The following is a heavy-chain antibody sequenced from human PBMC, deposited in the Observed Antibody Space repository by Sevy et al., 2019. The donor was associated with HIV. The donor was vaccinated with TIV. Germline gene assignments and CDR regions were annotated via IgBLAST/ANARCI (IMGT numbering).Heavy chain of an antibody. CDR3: ARHLDLPDSNGYYHSWFDP. D-gene: IGHD3-22*01. Sequence: GESLKISCKGSGYSFNNYWVGWVRQMPGKGLEWMGIIYPCDSDIRYSPSFQGQVTISADKSISTAYLQWSSLKASETAMYYCARHLDLPDSNGYYHSWFDPWGQGTLVTVSS. CDR2: IYPCDSDI. J-gene: IGHJ5*02. CDR1: GYSFNNYW. V-gene: IGHV5-51*01.